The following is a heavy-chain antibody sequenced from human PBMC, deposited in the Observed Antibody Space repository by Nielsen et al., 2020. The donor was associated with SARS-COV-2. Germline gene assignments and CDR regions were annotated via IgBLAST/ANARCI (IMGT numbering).Heavy chain of an antibody. CDR1: GFTFDDYA. CDR3: AKALSATPYYYCGMDV. J-gene: IGHJ6*02. V-gene: IGHV3-9*01. CDR2: ISWNSGSI. D-gene: IGHD2-15*01. Sequence: SLKISCAASGFTFDDYAMHWVRQAPGKGLEWVSGISWNSGSIGYADSVKGRFTISRDNAKNSLYLQMNSLRAEDTALYYCAKALSATPYYYCGMDVWGQGTTVTVSS.